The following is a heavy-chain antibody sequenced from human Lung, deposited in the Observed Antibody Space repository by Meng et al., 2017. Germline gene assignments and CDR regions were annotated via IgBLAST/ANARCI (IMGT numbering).Heavy chain of an antibody. CDR2: IYASGST. D-gene: IGHD5-12*01. Sequence: SETLSLTCTVSGGSISSYSYYWIWIRQPAGKGLEWIGRIYASGSTNYNSSLKSRVSISVDRSKNQFSLRLTSVTAADTAVYYCARDAYSGYAMAYWGQGTLVTVSS. V-gene: IGHV4-61*02. CDR3: ARDAYSGYAMAY. J-gene: IGHJ4*02. CDR1: GGSISSYSYY.